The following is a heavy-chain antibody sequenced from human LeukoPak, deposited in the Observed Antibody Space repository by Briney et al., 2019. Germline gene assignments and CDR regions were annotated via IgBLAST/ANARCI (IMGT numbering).Heavy chain of an antibody. CDR1: GVSINTCCYY. CDR3: AGGRSYGFDFDS. D-gene: IGHD5-18*01. Sequence: SETLSLTCDVSGVSINTCCYYWTWIRQPPGKGLEWIGYKYYSRSTRYNSSLRSRLPISLDSSKNQFSLRLTFVTAADTAVYYCAGGRSYGFDFDSWGPGTLVIVSS. CDR2: KYYSRST. V-gene: IGHV4-61*01. J-gene: IGHJ4*02.